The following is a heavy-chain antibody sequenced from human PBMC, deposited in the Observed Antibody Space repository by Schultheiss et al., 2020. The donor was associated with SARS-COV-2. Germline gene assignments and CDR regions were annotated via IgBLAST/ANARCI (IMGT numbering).Heavy chain of an antibody. V-gene: IGHV4-61*01. CDR1: GGSVSSSSYY. D-gene: IGHD3-3*01. J-gene: IGHJ3*02. Sequence: SETLSLTCTVSGGSVSSSSYYWSWIRQPPGKGLEWIGYIYYIGSTNYNPSLKSRVTISVDTSKNQFSLKLSSVTPADTAVYYCAREGNFGVVNYDAFDIWGQGTMVTVSS. CDR2: IYYIGST. CDR3: AREGNFGVVNYDAFDI.